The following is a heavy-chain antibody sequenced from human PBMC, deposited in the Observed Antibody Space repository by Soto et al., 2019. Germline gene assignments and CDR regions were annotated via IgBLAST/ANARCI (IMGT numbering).Heavy chain of an antibody. Sequence: SETLSLTCAVYGGSFSGYYWSWIRQPPGKGLEWIGEINHSGSSNYNPSLTSRVTISVDTSNNQFSLKLSSVSAADTAVYYCARGPSGDKVDYWGQGTLVTVSS. V-gene: IGHV4-34*01. CDR3: ARGPSGDKVDY. J-gene: IGHJ4*02. D-gene: IGHD7-27*01. CDR2: INHSGSS. CDR1: GGSFSGYY.